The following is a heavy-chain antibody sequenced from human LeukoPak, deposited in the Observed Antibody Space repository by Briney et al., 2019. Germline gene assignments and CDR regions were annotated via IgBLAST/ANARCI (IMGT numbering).Heavy chain of an antibody. CDR3: ARDRSSPTLFYYYYYMDV. J-gene: IGHJ6*03. D-gene: IGHD6-13*01. Sequence: ASVKVSCKASGGTFSSYAISWVRQAPGQGLEWMGIINPSGGSTSYAQKFQGRVTMTRDMSTSTVYMELSSLRSEDTAVYYCARDRSSPTLFYYYYYMDVWGKGTTVTVSS. CDR2: INPSGGST. CDR1: GGTFSSYA. V-gene: IGHV1-46*01.